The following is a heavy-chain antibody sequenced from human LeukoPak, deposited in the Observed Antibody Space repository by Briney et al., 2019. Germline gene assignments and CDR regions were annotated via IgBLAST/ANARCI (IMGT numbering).Heavy chain of an antibody. Sequence: GGSLGPSCAASGFNVSSNYMTWIRQAPGKGLEWVSLIYGADAAYYAESVRGRFMISRDNLKNTLFLQMNSLRVEDTALYYCVTSTGQQFIPYDYWGQGTHVTVSS. J-gene: IGHJ4*02. CDR3: VTSTGQQFIPYDY. CDR2: IYGADAA. CDR1: GFNVSSNY. V-gene: IGHV3-66*02. D-gene: IGHD6-13*01.